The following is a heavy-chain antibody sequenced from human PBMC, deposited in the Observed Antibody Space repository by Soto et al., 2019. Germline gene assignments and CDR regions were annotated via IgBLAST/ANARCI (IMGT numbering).Heavy chain of an antibody. V-gene: IGHV4-59*01. CDR2: IYYSGST. CDR3: ARETIYYDILTGYLRYFDL. CDR1: GGSISSYY. Sequence: QVQLQESGPGLVKPSETLSLTCTVSGGSISSYYWSWIRQPPGKGLEWIGDIYYSGSTNYNPFLNSRVTISVDTSKNPFSLKLSSVTAADTAVYYCARETIYYDILTGYLRYFDLWGRGALVTVSS. D-gene: IGHD3-9*01. J-gene: IGHJ2*01.